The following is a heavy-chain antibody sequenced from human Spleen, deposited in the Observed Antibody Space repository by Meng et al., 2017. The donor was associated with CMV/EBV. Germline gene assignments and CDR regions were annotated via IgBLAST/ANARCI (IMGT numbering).Heavy chain of an antibody. CDR2: ISWNSGSI. Sequence: GGSLRLSCVASGFTLSSYGMHWVRQAPGKGLEWVSGISWNSGSIGYADSVKGRFTISRDNAKNSLYLQMNSLRAEDTALYYCARSAAAYYYYYGMDVWGQGTTVTVSS. CDR1: GFTLSSYG. CDR3: ARSAAAYYYYYGMDV. V-gene: IGHV3-9*01. D-gene: IGHD2-2*01. J-gene: IGHJ6*02.